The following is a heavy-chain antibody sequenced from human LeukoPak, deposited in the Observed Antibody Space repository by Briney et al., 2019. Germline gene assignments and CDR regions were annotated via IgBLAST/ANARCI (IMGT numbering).Heavy chain of an antibody. D-gene: IGHD5-18*01. CDR2: IKQDGSDI. J-gene: IGHJ4*02. CDR1: GFTFSDYW. V-gene: IGHV3-7*01. Sequence: SGGSLRLSCAASGFTFSDYWMSWVRQAPGKGLEWVATIKQDGSDIYYGDSAKGRFSISKDNAKSTLYLQMNSLRVEDTAVYYCARARGNTYGYFEYWGQGTLVTVSS. CDR3: ARARGNTYGYFEY.